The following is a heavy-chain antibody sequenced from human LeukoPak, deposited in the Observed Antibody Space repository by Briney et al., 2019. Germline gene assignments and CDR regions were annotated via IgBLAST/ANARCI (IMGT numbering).Heavy chain of an antibody. D-gene: IGHD1-26*01. J-gene: IGHJ4*02. CDR3: ATGSGIVGATSWYY. CDR1: GYTLTELS. CDR2: FDHEDGET. V-gene: IGHV1-24*01. Sequence: ASVKVSCKVSGYTLTELSMHWVRQAPGKGLEWMGGFDHEDGETIYAQKFQGRVTMTEDTSTDTAYMELSSLRSEDTAVYYCATGSGIVGATSWYYWGQGTLVTVSS.